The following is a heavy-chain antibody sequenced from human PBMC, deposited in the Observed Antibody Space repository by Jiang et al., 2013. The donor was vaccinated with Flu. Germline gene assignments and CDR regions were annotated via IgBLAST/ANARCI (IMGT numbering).Heavy chain of an antibody. V-gene: IGHV7-4-1*01. CDR2: INTNTGNP. Sequence: GWINTNTGNPTYAQGFTGRFVFSLDTSVSTAYLQICSLKAEDTAVYYCARAYDSSPSDAFDIWGQGTMVTVSS. CDR3: ARAYDSSPSDAFDI. D-gene: IGHD3-22*01. J-gene: IGHJ3*02.